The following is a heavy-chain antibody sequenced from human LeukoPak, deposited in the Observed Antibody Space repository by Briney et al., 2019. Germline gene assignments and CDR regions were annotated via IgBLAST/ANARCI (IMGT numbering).Heavy chain of an antibody. CDR1: GGSISSSSYY. Sequence: SETLSLTCTVSGGSISSSSYYWGWIRQPPGKGLEWVGSIYFSGSSYYNPSLKSQVTISVDTSKNHFSLKLSSVTAADTAVYYCARQAPGYSYGYVYWGQGTLVTVSS. CDR3: ARQAPGYSYGYVY. CDR2: IYFSGSS. D-gene: IGHD5-18*01. V-gene: IGHV4-39*01. J-gene: IGHJ4*02.